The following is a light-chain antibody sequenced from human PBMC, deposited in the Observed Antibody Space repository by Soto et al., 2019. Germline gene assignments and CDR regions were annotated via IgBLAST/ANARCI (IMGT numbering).Light chain of an antibody. CDR1: QSISRT. V-gene: IGKV3-15*01. Sequence: EILMPQSPATLSVSPGEGLSLSGRASQSISRTLAWYQQRPGQAPRLLIYGASSRATGVPARFSGSGSGTEFTLTISSLEPEDAAVYYCQKRSNWPPITFGKGTRLAI. CDR3: QKRSNWPPIT. CDR2: GAS. J-gene: IGKJ5*01.